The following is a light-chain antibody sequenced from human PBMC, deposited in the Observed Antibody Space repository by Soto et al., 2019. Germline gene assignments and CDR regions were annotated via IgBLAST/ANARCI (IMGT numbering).Light chain of an antibody. CDR2: LNSNGSH. Sequence: QAVVTQSPSASASLGASVKLTCTLSSGHSNYAIAWLQQQPEKGPRYLMKLNSNGSHSKGDGIPDRFSGSSSGAERYLTISSLQSEGEADYYCQTWGTGPWVFGGGTKLTVL. CDR1: SGHSNYA. V-gene: IGLV4-69*01. CDR3: QTWGTGPWV. J-gene: IGLJ3*02.